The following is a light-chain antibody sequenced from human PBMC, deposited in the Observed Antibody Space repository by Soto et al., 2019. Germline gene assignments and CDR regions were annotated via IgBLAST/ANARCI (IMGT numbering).Light chain of an antibody. CDR3: SSYAGSNNWV. V-gene: IGLV2-8*01. Sequence: QSALTQPPSASGSPGQSVTISCTGTSSDIGDYDYVSWYQQHPGKAPKFIIYEVNQRPSGVPDRFSGSKSGNTASLTVSGLQAEDEADYYCSSYAGSNNWVFGGGTKLTVL. J-gene: IGLJ3*02. CDR1: SSDIGDYDY. CDR2: EVN.